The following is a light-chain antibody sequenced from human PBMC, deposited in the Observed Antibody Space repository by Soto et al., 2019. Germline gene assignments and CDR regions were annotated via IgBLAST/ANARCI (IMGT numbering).Light chain of an antibody. CDR2: KAS. V-gene: IGKV1-5*03. CDR3: QQYNSYPYT. CDR1: QSISSW. Sequence: DIQMTQSPSTLSASVGDRVTITCRASQSISSWLAWYQQKPGKAPKLLIYKASSLESGVPSRFSGSGSGTEFTLTISSLQPDDFATYYCQQYNSYPYTVGHGTKLEIK. J-gene: IGKJ2*01.